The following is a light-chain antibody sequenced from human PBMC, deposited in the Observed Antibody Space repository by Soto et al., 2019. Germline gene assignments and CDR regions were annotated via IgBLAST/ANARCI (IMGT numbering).Light chain of an antibody. V-gene: IGKV2-28*01. CDR2: GAS. CDR3: QQYGSSPRT. CDR1: QSLLHSNGYIY. J-gene: IGKJ4*01. Sequence: DIVMTQSPLSLPVTPGEPASISCRSSQSLLHSNGYIYLDWYLQKPGQSPQLLIYGASSRATGIPDRFSGSGSGTDFTLTISRLEPEDFAVYYCQQYGSSPRTFGGETKVEIK.